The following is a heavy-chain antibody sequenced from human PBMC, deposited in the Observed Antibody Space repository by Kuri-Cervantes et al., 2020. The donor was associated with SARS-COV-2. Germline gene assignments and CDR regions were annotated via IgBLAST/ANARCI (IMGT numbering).Heavy chain of an antibody. Sequence: GGSLRLSCAVSGFTCGSYDMARVRQAPGKGLERVSMISGSGGRKYDADSVNGRFTISRDNSKNTLYLQMHSLRAEDTAVYFFAKTDVGWGANFDYWGQGTLVTVSS. J-gene: IGHJ4*02. CDR1: GFTCGSYD. CDR2: ISGSGGRK. CDR3: AKTDVGWGANFDY. V-gene: IGHV3-23*01. D-gene: IGHD1-26*01.